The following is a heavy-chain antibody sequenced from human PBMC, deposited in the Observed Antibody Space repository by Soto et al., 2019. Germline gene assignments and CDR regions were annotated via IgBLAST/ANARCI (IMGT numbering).Heavy chain of an antibody. CDR1: GDSISSSSYY. J-gene: IGHJ4*02. D-gene: IGHD3-10*01. Sequence: QLQLQESGPGLVKPSETLSLTCTVSGDSISSSSYYWGWIRQPPGKGLEWIGSIYYSGSTYYNPSRNSRVTLSVATSKTQFSLKLSSVTAADTAVYYCATLWFGEGNYWGQGTLVTVSS. V-gene: IGHV4-39*01. CDR2: IYYSGST. CDR3: ATLWFGEGNY.